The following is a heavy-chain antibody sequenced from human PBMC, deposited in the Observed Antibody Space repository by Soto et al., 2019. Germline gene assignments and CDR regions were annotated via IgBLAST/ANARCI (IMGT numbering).Heavy chain of an antibody. CDR3: ARVEYRVAVAGTYYYYGMDA. J-gene: IGHJ6*02. V-gene: IGHV6-1*01. CDR1: GDSVSSNSAA. D-gene: IGHD6-19*01. CDR2: TYYRSKWYN. Sequence: PSQTLSLTCAISGDSVSSNSAAWNWIRQSPSRGLERLGRTYYRSKWYNDYAVSVKSRITIDPDTSKNQFSLQLNSVTPEDTAVYYCARVEYRVAVAGTYYYYGMDAWGQGTTVTVSS.